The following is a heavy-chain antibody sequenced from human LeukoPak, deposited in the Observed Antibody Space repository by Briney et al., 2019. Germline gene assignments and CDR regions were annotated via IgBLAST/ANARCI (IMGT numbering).Heavy chain of an antibody. Sequence: GASVKVSCKASGYAFTSYGISWVRQAPGQGLEWMGWISVYNGITNYAQKLQGRVTMTTDTSTSTAYVDLRSLRSDDTAVYYCARAPGYSGYDYTSHFDYWGQGTLVTVSS. CDR1: GYAFTSYG. CDR3: ARAPGYSGYDYTSHFDY. J-gene: IGHJ4*02. D-gene: IGHD5-12*01. V-gene: IGHV1-18*01. CDR2: ISVYNGIT.